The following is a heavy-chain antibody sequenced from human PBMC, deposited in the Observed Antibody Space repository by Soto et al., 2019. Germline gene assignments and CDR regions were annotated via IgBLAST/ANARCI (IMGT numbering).Heavy chain of an antibody. CDR1: GGTFSSYA. D-gene: IGHD1-26*01. CDR2: IIPIFGTA. J-gene: IGHJ4*02. Sequence: ASVKVSCKASGGTFSSYAISWVRQAPGQGLEWMGGIIPIFGTANYAQKFQGRVTITADESTSTAYMELSSLRSEDTAVYYCARLRYSGSYYRNPGFDYWGQGTLVTVSS. CDR3: ARLRYSGSYYRNPGFDY. V-gene: IGHV1-69*13.